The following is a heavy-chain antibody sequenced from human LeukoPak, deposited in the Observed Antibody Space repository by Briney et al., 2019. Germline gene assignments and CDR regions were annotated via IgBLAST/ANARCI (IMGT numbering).Heavy chain of an antibody. CDR1: GFTFSSYW. CDR2: VSGSGDST. J-gene: IGHJ4*02. D-gene: IGHD6-19*01. V-gene: IGHV3-23*01. CDR3: AKYMSSGQ. Sequence: GGSLRLSCAASGFTFSSYWMHWVRQAPGKGLEWVSGVSGSGDSTYYADSVKGRLTISRDNSNNTLFLLMNSLRAEDTAVYYCAKYMSSGQWGQGTLVTVSS.